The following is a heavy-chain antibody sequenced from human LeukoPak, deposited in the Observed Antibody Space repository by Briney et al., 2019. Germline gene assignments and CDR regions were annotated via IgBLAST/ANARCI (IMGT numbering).Heavy chain of an antibody. CDR2: IYSGGST. Sequence: GGSLRLSCAASGFTVSSNYMSWVRQAPGKGLEWVSVIYSGGSTYYADSVKGRFTISRDNAKNSLYLQMNSLRAEDTAVYYCARGGGDILTGYSYPLDYWGQGTLVTVSS. D-gene: IGHD3-9*01. V-gene: IGHV3-53*01. CDR1: GFTVSSNY. J-gene: IGHJ4*02. CDR3: ARGGGDILTGYSYPLDY.